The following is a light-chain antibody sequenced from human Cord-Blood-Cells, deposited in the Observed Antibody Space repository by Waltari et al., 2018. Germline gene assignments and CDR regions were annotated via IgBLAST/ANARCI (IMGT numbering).Light chain of an antibody. Sequence: SYELTQPPSLSVSPGQTARITCSGDALPKQYAAWYQQKPGQAPVLVIYKDSERPSGIPERFSGSSSGTTVTLTISGVQAEDEADYYCQSADSSGTYVFGTGTKVTVL. V-gene: IGLV3-25*03. CDR3: QSADSSGTYV. CDR2: KDS. CDR1: ALPKQY. J-gene: IGLJ1*01.